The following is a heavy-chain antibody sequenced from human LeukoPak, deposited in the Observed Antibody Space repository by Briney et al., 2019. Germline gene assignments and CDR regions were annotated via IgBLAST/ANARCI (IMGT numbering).Heavy chain of an antibody. D-gene: IGHD3-22*01. Sequence: ASVKVPCKASGYTFTGYYMHWVRQAPGQGLEWMGWINPNSGGTNYAQKFQGRVTMTRDTSISTAYMELSRLRSDDTAVYYCASGYDSSGYLTPNNWFDPWGQGTLVTVSS. CDR2: INPNSGGT. CDR1: GYTFTGYY. V-gene: IGHV1-2*02. J-gene: IGHJ5*02. CDR3: ASGYDSSGYLTPNNWFDP.